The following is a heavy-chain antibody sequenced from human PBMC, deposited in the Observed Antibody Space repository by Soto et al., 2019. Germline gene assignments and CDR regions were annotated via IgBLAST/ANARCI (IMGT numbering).Heavy chain of an antibody. CDR2: INPSGGST. Sequence: QVQLVQSGAEVKKPGASVKVSCKASGYTFTSYYMHWVRQAPGQGLEWMGIINPSGGSTSYAQKFQGRVTMTRDTSTSTVYMELSSLRSQDMGVYYCARECDYFDYYYYGMDVWGQGTTVTVSS. CDR1: GYTFTSYY. V-gene: IGHV1-46*01. CDR3: ARECDYFDYYYYGMDV. D-gene: IGHD4-17*01. J-gene: IGHJ6*02.